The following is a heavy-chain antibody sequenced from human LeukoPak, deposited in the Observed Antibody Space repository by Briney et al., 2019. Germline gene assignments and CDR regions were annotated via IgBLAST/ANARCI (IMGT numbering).Heavy chain of an antibody. Sequence: GESLKIYCKTSGYSFTTYWIGWVRQMPGTGLEWVGAIYPDYSDTRYSPSFQGQVVISADRSIRTAYLQWNTLKTSDTAMYYCVRQRGASGTINHFDPWGQGTLVTVSS. D-gene: IGHD3-10*01. V-gene: IGHV5-51*01. CDR2: IYPDYSDT. CDR1: GYSFTTYW. CDR3: VRQRGASGTINHFDP. J-gene: IGHJ5*02.